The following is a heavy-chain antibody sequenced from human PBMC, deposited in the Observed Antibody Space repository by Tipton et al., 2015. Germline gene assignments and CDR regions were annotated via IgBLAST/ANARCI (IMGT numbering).Heavy chain of an antibody. D-gene: IGHD2-15*01. J-gene: IGHJ4*02. CDR3: ARGGSLFDH. Sequence: TLSLTCTVSGDSVSSGRYFWSWIRQPPGKGLEWIGYISYSGTTNYNSALTSRVTISLDTFKNQFSLNLSSVTAADTAVYYCARGGSLFDHWGQGTLVTVSS. CDR2: ISYSGTT. CDR1: GDSVSSGRYF. V-gene: IGHV4-61*01.